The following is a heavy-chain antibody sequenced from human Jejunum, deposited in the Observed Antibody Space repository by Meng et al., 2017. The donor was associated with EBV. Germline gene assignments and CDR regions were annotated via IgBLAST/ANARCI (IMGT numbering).Heavy chain of an antibody. D-gene: IGHD1-26*01. J-gene: IGHJ4*02. CDR1: GGSISSSSYY. V-gene: IGHV4-39*01. Sequence: QLRRQESGPVLVKPSEPLSLTCTVSGGSISSSSYYWGWIRQPPGKGLEWIGTYYNSGSTYYNPSLRSRVTISVDTSKNQFSLKLISVTAADTAAYYCARQGPSGRTFDYWGQGTLVTVSS. CDR3: ARQGPSGRTFDY. CDR2: YYNSGST.